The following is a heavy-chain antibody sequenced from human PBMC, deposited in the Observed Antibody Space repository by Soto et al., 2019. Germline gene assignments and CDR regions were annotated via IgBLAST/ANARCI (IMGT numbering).Heavy chain of an antibody. CDR1: GYTFTDYT. J-gene: IGHJ6*03. Sequence: GASGKVSCKTSGYTFTDYTMHWVRQAPGQRLEWMGWINAVNGNTKYSQKFQGRVTITRDTSASTAYMELSSLRSEDTAVYYCARDLGYCSSTSCYDYYYYYMDVWGKGTTVTVSS. V-gene: IGHV1-3*01. CDR2: INAVNGNT. D-gene: IGHD2-2*01. CDR3: ARDLGYCSSTSCYDYYYYYMDV.